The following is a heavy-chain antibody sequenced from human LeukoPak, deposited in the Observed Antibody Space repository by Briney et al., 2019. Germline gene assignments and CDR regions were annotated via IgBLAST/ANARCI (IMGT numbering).Heavy chain of an antibody. Sequence: GGSLRLSCAASGFRFGHFAMGWVRQAPGKGLTWVSSIRGSAEDTYYADSLRGRFLISRDNSKNTVYLDLQNLGVEDTAIYYCASDKAIPYAPGGQGTLVTVSS. V-gene: IGHV3-23*01. CDR3: ASDKAIPYAP. CDR1: GFRFGHFA. CDR2: IRGSAEDT. J-gene: IGHJ4*02. D-gene: IGHD2-21*01.